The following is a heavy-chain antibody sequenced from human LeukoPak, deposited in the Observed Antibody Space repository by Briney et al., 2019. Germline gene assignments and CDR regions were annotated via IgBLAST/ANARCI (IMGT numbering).Heavy chain of an antibody. V-gene: IGHV1-69*05. J-gene: IGHJ5*02. CDR3: ARDAKRGFVP. CDR2: IIPIFGTA. CDR1: GGTFSSYA. Sequence: ASVKVSCKASGGTFSSYAISWVRHAPGQGLEWMGGIIPIFGTANYAQKFQGRVTITTDESTSTAYMELSSLRSEDTAVYYCARDAKRGFVPWGQGTLVTVSS.